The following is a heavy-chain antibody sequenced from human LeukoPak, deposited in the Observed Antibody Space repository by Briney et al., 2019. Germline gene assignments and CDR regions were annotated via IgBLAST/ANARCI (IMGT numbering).Heavy chain of an antibody. CDR2: ISDSTSAI. CDR1: GFTFSDYF. CDR3: ARLLPQLGAFDL. V-gene: IGHV3-11*01. Sequence: GGSLRLSCAASGFTFSDYFMSWIRQAPGKGLEWISYISDSTSAIYNSDSVTGRFTISRDNAKHSLYPQMNSLRAEDTAVYYCARLLPQLGAFDLWGQGTMVTVSS. D-gene: IGHD5-24*01. J-gene: IGHJ3*01.